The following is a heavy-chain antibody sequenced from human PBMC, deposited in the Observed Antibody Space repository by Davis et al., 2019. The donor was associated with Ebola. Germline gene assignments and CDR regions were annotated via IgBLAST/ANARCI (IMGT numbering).Heavy chain of an antibody. CDR2: IWYDGSNK. V-gene: IGHV3-33*06. CDR3: AKDHHGDYDY. J-gene: IGHJ4*02. Sequence: PGGSLRLSCAASGFTFSSYGMHWVRQAPGKGLEWVAVIWYDGSNKYYADSVKGRFTISRDNSKNTLYLQMNSLRAEDTAVYHCAKDHHGDYDYWGQGTLVTVSS. CDR1: GFTFSSYG. D-gene: IGHD4-17*01.